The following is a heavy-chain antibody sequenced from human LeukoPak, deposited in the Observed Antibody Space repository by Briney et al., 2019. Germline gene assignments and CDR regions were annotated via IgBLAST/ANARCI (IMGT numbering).Heavy chain of an antibody. J-gene: IGHJ4*02. V-gene: IGHV3-48*01. D-gene: IGHD2-21*01. Sequence: GGSLRLSCAASGFTFSSYSMNWVRQAPGKGLEWVSYISSSSSTIYYADSVKGRFTISRDNAKNSLYLQMNSLRAEDTAVYFCARDMWYFGDSGPDYWGQGTLVTVSS. CDR3: ARDMWYFGDSGPDY. CDR1: GFTFSSYS. CDR2: ISSSSSTI.